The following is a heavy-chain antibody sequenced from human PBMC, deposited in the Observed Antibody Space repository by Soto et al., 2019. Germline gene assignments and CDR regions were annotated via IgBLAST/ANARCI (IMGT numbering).Heavy chain of an antibody. V-gene: IGHV3-9*01. CDR2: ISWNSGSI. D-gene: IGHD3-10*01. CDR1: GFTFDDYA. CDR3: VKDISYYYGSGSPLDY. J-gene: IGHJ4*02. Sequence: EVQLVESGGGLVQPGRSLRLSCAASGFTFDDYAMHWVRQAPGKGLEWVSGISWNSGSIGYADSVKGRFTISRDNAKNSLYLQMNSLRAEDTALYYCVKDISYYYGSGSPLDYWGQGTLVTVSS.